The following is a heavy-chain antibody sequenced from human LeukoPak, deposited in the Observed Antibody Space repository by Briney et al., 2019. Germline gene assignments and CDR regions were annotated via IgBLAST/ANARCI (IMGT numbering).Heavy chain of an antibody. CDR1: GFTVSSNY. J-gene: IGHJ4*02. CDR3: ARSSGWLHFDY. Sequence: GGSLRLSCAASGFTVSSNYMSWVRQAPGKGLEWVSVIYSGGSTYYADSVKGRFTISRDNSKNTLYLQMNSLRAEDTAVYYCARSSGWLHFDYWGQGILVTVSS. D-gene: IGHD5-24*01. CDR2: IYSGGST. V-gene: IGHV3-66*01.